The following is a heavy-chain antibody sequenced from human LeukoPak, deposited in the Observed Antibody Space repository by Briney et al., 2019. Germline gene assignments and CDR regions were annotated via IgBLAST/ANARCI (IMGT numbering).Heavy chain of an antibody. J-gene: IGHJ4*02. D-gene: IGHD3-10*01. CDR2: ISGSGGST. CDR1: GFTFSSYA. V-gene: IGHV3-23*01. CDR3: AKVSSNYYGSGSYQTLDY. Sequence: GGSLRLSCAASGFTFSSYAMSWVRQAPGKGLEWVSAISGSGGSTYYADSVKGRFTISRDNSKNTLDLQMNSLRAEDTTVYYCAKVSSNYYGSGSYQTLDYWGQGTLVTVSS.